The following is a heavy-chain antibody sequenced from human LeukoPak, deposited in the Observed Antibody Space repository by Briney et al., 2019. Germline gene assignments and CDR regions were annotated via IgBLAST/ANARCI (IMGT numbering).Heavy chain of an antibody. Sequence: PGGSLRLSCAASGFTFSSYGMHWVRQAPGKGLEWVAVIWYDGSNKYYADSVKGRFTISRDNSKNTLYLQMNSLRAEDTAVYYCARDRQEGQLGYYGMDVWGQGTTVTVSS. CDR1: GFTFSSYG. V-gene: IGHV3-33*01. D-gene: IGHD6-6*01. CDR3: ARDRQEGQLGYYGMDV. CDR2: IWYDGSNK. J-gene: IGHJ6*02.